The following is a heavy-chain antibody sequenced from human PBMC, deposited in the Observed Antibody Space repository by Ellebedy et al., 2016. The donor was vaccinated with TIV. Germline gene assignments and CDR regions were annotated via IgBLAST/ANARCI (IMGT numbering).Heavy chain of an antibody. CDR2: ISASGGST. Sequence: GGSLRLSXAASGFTFSTYAMSWVRQAPGEGLEWVSTISASGGSTYYADSVKGRFTISRDNSKNMLYLQMNSLRAEDTSLYYCAKGETKYCTTSACGAPWFDPWGQGTLVAVFS. CDR1: GFTFSTYA. V-gene: IGHV3-23*01. D-gene: IGHD2-8*01. J-gene: IGHJ5*02. CDR3: AKGETKYCTTSACGAPWFDP.